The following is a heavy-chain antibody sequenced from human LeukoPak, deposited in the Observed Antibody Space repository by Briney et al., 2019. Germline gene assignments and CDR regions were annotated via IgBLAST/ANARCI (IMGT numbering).Heavy chain of an antibody. Sequence: ASVKVSCKASGYTFTSYGINWVRQATGQGLEWMGWMNPNSGNTGYAQKFQGRVTITRNTSISTAYMELSSLRSEDTAVYYCARMGPCYYDSSGYDYWGQGTLVTVSS. V-gene: IGHV1-8*03. CDR1: GYTFTSYG. CDR2: MNPNSGNT. D-gene: IGHD3-22*01. CDR3: ARMGPCYYDSSGYDY. J-gene: IGHJ4*02.